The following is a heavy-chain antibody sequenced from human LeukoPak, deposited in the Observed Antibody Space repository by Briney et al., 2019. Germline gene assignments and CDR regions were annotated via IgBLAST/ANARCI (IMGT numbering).Heavy chain of an antibody. V-gene: IGHV1-24*01. J-gene: IGHJ5*02. CDR1: GYTLTELS. CDR2: FDPEDGET. CDR3: ATGGGAKVSTWFHP. Sequence: WASVKVSCKVSGYTLTELSMHWVRQAPGKGLEWMGGFDPEDGETIYAQKFQGRVTMTEDTSTDTAYMELSSLRSEDTAVYYCATGGGAKVSTWFHPWGQGTLGTGSS. D-gene: IGHD1-26*01.